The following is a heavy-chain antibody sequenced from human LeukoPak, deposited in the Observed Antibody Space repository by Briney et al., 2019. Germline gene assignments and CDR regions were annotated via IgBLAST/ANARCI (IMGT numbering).Heavy chain of an antibody. D-gene: IGHD3-10*01. Sequence: SETLSLTCTVSGGSISSYYWSWIRQPAGKGLEWIWRIYTSGSTNYNPSLKSRVTMSVDTSKNQFSLKLSSVTAADTAVYYCARDLQNYYGSELVRFDPWGQGTLVTVSS. J-gene: IGHJ5*02. CDR3: ARDLQNYYGSELVRFDP. CDR2: IYTSGST. CDR1: GGSISSYY. V-gene: IGHV4-4*07.